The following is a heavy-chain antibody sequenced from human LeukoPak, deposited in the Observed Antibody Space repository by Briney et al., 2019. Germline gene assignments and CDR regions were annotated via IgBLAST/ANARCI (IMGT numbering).Heavy chain of an antibody. CDR3: ASGGHGGGWSNFEY. D-gene: IGHD6-19*01. Sequence: GGSLRLSCAASGLTFSNYAMTWVRQPPGKGLEWVSVIYSGDSTYYAESVQGRFTISRDRTKNTVYLQMNSLRAEDTAVYYCASGGHGGGWSNFEYWGQGTLVTVSS. CDR1: GLTFSNYA. CDR2: IYSGDST. V-gene: IGHV3-53*01. J-gene: IGHJ4*02.